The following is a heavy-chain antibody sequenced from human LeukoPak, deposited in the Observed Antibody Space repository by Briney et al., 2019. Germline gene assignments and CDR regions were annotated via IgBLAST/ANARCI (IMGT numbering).Heavy chain of an antibody. CDR1: GGSFSGYY. J-gene: IGHJ6*03. D-gene: IGHD5-12*01. CDR3: ARVRGLRPYYYYMDV. Sequence: PSETLSLTCAVYGGSFSGYYWSWLRQPPGKGLEWIGEINHSGSTNYNPSLKSRVTISVDTSKNQFSLKLSSVTAADTAVYYCARVRGLRPYYYYMDVWGKGTTVTVSS. CDR2: INHSGST. V-gene: IGHV4-34*01.